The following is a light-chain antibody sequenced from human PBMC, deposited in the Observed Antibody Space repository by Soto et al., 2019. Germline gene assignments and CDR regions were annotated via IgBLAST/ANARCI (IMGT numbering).Light chain of an antibody. CDR1: SSDVGAYNY. V-gene: IGLV2-11*01. CDR3: CSYAGSSLWV. J-gene: IGLJ3*02. CDR2: DVT. Sequence: QSVLTQPRSVSGSPGQSVTISCTGTSSDVGAYNYVSWYQHHPGKAPKLVIYDVTKRPSGVPDRFAGSKSGNTASLTISGLQAEDEADYYCCSYAGSSLWVFGGGTSSPT.